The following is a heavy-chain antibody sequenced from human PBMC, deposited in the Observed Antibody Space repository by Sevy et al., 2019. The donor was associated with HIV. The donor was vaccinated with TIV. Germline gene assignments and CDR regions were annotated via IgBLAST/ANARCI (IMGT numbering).Heavy chain of an antibody. CDR1: GFTFSSYD. D-gene: IGHD6-6*01. CDR3: ARGEYSSSSMDY. CDR2: IGTAGDT. Sequence: GGSLRLSCAASGFTFSSYDMHWVRQATGKGLEWVSAIGTAGDTYYPGTVKGRFTISRENAKNSLYLQMNSLRAGDTAVYYCARGEYSSSSMDYWGQGTLVTVSS. J-gene: IGHJ4*02. V-gene: IGHV3-13*01.